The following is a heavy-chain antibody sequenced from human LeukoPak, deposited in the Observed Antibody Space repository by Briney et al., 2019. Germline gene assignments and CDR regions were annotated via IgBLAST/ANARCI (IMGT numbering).Heavy chain of an antibody. D-gene: IGHD3-3*01. V-gene: IGHV4-59*01. J-gene: IGHJ3*02. CDR1: GDSISNYY. Sequence: SETLSLTSTVSGDSISNYYWSWIRQPPGKGLEWIGHIYYSGSTNYNPSLKSRVTISVDTSKDQFSLKLSSVTAADTAVYYCARQSGMDFDIWGQGTMVTVSS. CDR2: IYYSGST. CDR3: ARQSGMDFDI.